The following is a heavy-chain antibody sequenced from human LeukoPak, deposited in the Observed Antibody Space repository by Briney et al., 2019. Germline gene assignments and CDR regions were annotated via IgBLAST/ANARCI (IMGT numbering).Heavy chain of an antibody. CDR3: PRSYATNFDY. V-gene: IGHV4-59*11. Sequence: PSETLSLTCTVPAGSIRSHYCGCIRQPPGKGLEWIGYIYFSGSTSYNPSLKSRVTISVDRSKNQFSLKLSSVAAAGTSVYYLPRSYATNFDYWGQGTLVTVSS. J-gene: IGHJ4*02. CDR1: AGSIRSHY. CDR2: IYFSGST. D-gene: IGHD4-17*01.